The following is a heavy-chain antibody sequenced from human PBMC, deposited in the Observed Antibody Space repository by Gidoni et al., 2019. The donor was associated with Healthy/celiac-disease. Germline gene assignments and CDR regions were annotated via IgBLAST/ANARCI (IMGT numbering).Heavy chain of an antibody. Sequence: EVQLVESGGGLVQPGGSLRLSCAASGLTLSSYWMSWVRQAPGKGLEWVANIKEDGSEKYYVDSVKGRFTISKNNAKNSLYLQMNSLRGEDTAVYYCSRSPLASAFDSWGQGTLVTVSS. J-gene: IGHJ4*02. CDR2: IKEDGSEK. CDR1: GLTLSSYW. V-gene: IGHV3-7*01. CDR3: SRSPLASAFDS.